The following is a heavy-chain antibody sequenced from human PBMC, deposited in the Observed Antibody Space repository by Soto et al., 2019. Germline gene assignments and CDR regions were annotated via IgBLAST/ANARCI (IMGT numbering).Heavy chain of an antibody. V-gene: IGHV3-21*01. J-gene: IGHJ4*02. CDR2: ISSSSSYI. Sequence: GGSLRLSCAASGFTFSSYSMNWVRQAPGKGLEWVSSISSSSSYIYYADSVKGRFTISRDNAKSSLYLQMNSLRAEDTAVYYCARDDSSSSGGGGSDYWGQGTLVTVYS. D-gene: IGHD6-6*01. CDR1: GFTFSSYS. CDR3: ARDDSSSSGGGGSDY.